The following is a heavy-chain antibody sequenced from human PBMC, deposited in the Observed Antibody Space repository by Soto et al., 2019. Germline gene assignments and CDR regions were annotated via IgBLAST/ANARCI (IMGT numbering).Heavy chain of an antibody. CDR1: GYSITSYW. D-gene: IGHD3-3*01. CDR2: IDTTDAYT. J-gene: IGHJ6*02. V-gene: IGHV5-10-1*01. CDR3: ARQHRDSTIFGVVPYYYGMDV. Sequence: RETLKISGNGSGYSITSYWISWVRQMHGKGLVWMGRIDTTDAYTNYSPSFQGHVTISADKSIRTVYLQWSSLKASDTDMYYCARQHRDSTIFGVVPYYYGMDVWGQGTTVTVSS.